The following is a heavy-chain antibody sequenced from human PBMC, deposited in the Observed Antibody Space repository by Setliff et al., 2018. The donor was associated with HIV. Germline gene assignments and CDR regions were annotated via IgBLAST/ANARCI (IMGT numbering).Heavy chain of an antibody. Sequence: KPGGSLRLSCKGSGKSLSNYWINWVRQMPGKGLEWMGRIDPSDSYINYSPSFQGQVTISADKSISTAYLQWSSLKASDTAMYYCARHTGGVDDNYYYYYYMDVWGKGTTVTVSS. J-gene: IGHJ6*03. CDR1: GKSLSNYW. D-gene: IGHD5-12*01. CDR2: IDPSDSYI. CDR3: ARHTGGVDDNYYYYYYMDV. V-gene: IGHV5-10-1*04.